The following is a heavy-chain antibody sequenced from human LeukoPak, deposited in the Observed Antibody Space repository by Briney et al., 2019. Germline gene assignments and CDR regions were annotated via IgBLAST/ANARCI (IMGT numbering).Heavy chain of an antibody. CDR3: ARDCFRYCSSTSSYAGLYYYGMDV. V-gene: IGHV4-34*01. CDR2: INHSGST. D-gene: IGHD2-2*01. J-gene: IGHJ6*04. CDR1: GGSFSGYY. Sequence: SETLPLTCAVYGGSFSGYYWSWIRQPPGKGLEWIGEINHSGSTNYNPSLKSRVTISVDTSKDQFSLKLSSVTAADTAVYYCARDCFRYCSSTSSYAGLYYYGMDVWGKGTTVTVSS.